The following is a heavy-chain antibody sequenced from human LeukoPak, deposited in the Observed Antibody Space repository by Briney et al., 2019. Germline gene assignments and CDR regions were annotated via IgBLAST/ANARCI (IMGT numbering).Heavy chain of an antibody. V-gene: IGHV4-59*01. D-gene: IGHD2-2*01. CDR3: ARAYCSSTSCYPHFDY. CDR2: IYSSGST. J-gene: IGHJ4*02. CDR1: SGSISNYY. Sequence: SETLSLTCTVSSGSISNYYWGWIRQPPGKGLEWIGYIYSSGSTNYNPSLKSRLTISVDTSKNQFSLKLSSVTAADTAVYYCARAYCSSTSCYPHFDYWGQGTLVTVSS.